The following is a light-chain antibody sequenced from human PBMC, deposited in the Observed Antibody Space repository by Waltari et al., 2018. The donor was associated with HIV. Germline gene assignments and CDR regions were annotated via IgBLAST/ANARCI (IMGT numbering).Light chain of an antibody. CDR3: QSWDVSLRGSV. V-gene: IGLV1-47*01. J-gene: IGLJ3*02. Sequence: QSVLTQPPSASGTPGQRVSISCSGSSSNIGSHYVYWYQQLPGAAPKLLIYRNDQRPSGVPDRFSGSKSGTSASLAISGLRSEDEADYHCQSWDVSLRGSVFCGGTKLTVL. CDR1: SSNIGSHY. CDR2: RND.